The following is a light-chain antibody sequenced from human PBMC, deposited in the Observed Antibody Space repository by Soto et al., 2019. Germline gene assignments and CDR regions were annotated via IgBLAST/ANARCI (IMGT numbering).Light chain of an antibody. J-gene: IGKJ1*01. CDR2: GAS. Sequence: EIVMTQSPATLSVSPGERATLSCRASQSVSSNLAWYQQKPGQAPRLLIYGASTRATGIPARFSGSGSGTEFTLTISCLQSEYFAVYYCQQYNNWPPWTFGQGTKVEIK. V-gene: IGKV3-15*01. CDR1: QSVSSN. CDR3: QQYNNWPPWT.